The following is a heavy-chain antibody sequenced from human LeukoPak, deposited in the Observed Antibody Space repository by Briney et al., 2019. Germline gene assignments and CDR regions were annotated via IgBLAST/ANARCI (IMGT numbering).Heavy chain of an antibody. D-gene: IGHD3-10*01. CDR3: ASNAPYYYGSGAKGDY. Sequence: SETLSLTCTVSGGSISSSSYYWGWIRQPPGKGLEWSGSIYYSGSTYYNPSLKSRVTISVDTSKNQFSLKLSSVTAADTAVYYCASNAPYYYGSGAKGDYWGQGTLVTVSS. CDR1: GGSISSSSYY. V-gene: IGHV4-39*01. CDR2: IYYSGST. J-gene: IGHJ4*02.